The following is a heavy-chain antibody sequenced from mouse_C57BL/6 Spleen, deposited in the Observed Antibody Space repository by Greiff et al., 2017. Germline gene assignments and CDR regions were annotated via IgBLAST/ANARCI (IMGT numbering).Heavy chain of an antibody. CDR2: IYPGDGDT. Sequence: QVQLQQSGPELVKPGASVKISCKASGYAFSSSWMNWVKQRPGKGLEWIGRIYPGDGDTNYNGKFKGKATLTADKSSSTAYMQLSSLTSEDSAVYFCARVSRITTVDYWGQGTTLTVSS. V-gene: IGHV1-82*01. CDR1: GYAFSSSW. J-gene: IGHJ2*01. CDR3: ARVSRITTVDY. D-gene: IGHD1-1*01.